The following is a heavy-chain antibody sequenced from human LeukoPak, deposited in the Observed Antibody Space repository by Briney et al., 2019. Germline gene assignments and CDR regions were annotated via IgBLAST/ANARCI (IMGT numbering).Heavy chain of an antibody. CDR2: LSRGGAI. CDR1: GVSVSSDF. Sequence: RGSLRLSCEASGVSVSSDFMGWVRQAQGKGLEWVSLLSRGGAIYYADYVRGRVTISRENSMNTFDLQMNSLRAEDTALYYCARGRGADWGQGALVTVSS. CDR3: ARGRGAD. J-gene: IGHJ4*02. V-gene: IGHV3-53*01. D-gene: IGHD2-15*01.